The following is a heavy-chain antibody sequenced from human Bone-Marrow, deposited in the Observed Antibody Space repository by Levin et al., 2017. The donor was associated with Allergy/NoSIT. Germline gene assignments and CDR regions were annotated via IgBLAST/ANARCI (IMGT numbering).Heavy chain of an antibody. CDR1: GFTFSSYS. J-gene: IGHJ3*02. CDR2: ISSSSSTI. CDR3: ARTCPGDTAMVLLHAFDI. V-gene: IGHV3-48*04. Sequence: PGGSLRLSCAASGFTFSSYSMNWVRQAPGKGLEWVSYISSSSSTIYYADSVKGRFTISRDNAKNSLYLQMNSLRAEDTAVYYCARTCPGDTAMVLLHAFDIWGQGTMVTVSS. D-gene: IGHD5-18*01.